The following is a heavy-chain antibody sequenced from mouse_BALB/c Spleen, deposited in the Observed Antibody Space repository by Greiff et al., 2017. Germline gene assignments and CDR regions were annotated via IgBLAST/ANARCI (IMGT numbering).Heavy chain of an antibody. V-gene: IGHV1-26*01. Sequence: EVQLQQSGPELVKPGASVKMSCKASGYTFTDYYMTWVKQSHGKSLEWIGDINPNNGDTFYNQKFKGKATLTVDKSSSTAYMQLNSLTSEDSAVYYCAREGLWGRYFDVWGAGTTVTVSS. CDR1: GYTFTDYY. J-gene: IGHJ1*01. D-gene: IGHD2-13*01. CDR3: AREGLWGRYFDV. CDR2: INPNNGDT.